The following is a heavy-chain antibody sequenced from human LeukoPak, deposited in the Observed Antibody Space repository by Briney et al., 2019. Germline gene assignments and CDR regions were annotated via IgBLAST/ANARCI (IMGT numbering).Heavy chain of an antibody. CDR2: IYSGGST. CDR3: ARASGSYFVGAFDI. Sequence: PGGSLRLSCAASGFTVSSNYMSWVRQAPGKGLEWVSVIYSGGSTYYADSVKGRFTISRDNSKNTLYLQMNSLRAEDTAVYYCARASGSYFVGAFDIWGQGTMVTVSS. J-gene: IGHJ3*02. CDR1: GFTVSSNY. D-gene: IGHD1-26*01. V-gene: IGHV3-53*01.